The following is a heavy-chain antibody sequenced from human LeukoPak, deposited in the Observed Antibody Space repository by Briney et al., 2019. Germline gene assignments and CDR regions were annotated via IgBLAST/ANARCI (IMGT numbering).Heavy chain of an antibody. V-gene: IGHV4-61*02. J-gene: IGHJ4*02. D-gene: IGHD1-1*01. CDR3: ARDTLAHFDY. CDR1: GGSISSSSYY. CDR2: IYTSGST. Sequence: SQTLSLTCSVSGGSISSSSYYWSWIRQPAGKGLEWIGRIYTSGSTKYNPSLKGRVTISVDTSKNQFSLKLSSVTAADTAVYYCARDTLAHFDYWGQGTLVTVSS.